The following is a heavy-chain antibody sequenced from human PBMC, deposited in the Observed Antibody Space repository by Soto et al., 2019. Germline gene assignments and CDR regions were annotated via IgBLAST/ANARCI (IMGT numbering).Heavy chain of an antibody. CDR2: IIPIFGTA. D-gene: IGHD2-15*01. CDR3: ARDEMVVATGSRTWHYYYGMDV. Sequence: QVQLVQSGAEVKKPGSSVKVSCKSSGGTFSTYAISWVRQAPGQALDWMGGIIPIFGTANYAQKFQGRVRITADESTTTAYRELISVSSEDTAVYYCARDEMVVATGSRTWHYYYGMDVWGRGTTVIVSS. CDR1: GGTFSTYA. V-gene: IGHV1-69*12. J-gene: IGHJ6*02.